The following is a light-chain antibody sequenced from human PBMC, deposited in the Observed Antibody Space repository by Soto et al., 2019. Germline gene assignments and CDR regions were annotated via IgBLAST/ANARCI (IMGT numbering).Light chain of an antibody. V-gene: IGLV2-14*03. CDR2: DVS. CDR3: SSYTPSTVL. J-gene: IGLJ2*01. Sequence: QSALTQPASVSGSPGQSITIACTGTSSDIGGYNYVSWYQHHPGKAPKLIIYDVSDRPSGVSSRFSASRSGNTASLTISGLQADDEADYYCSSYTPSTVLFCGGTQLTVL. CDR1: SSDIGGYNY.